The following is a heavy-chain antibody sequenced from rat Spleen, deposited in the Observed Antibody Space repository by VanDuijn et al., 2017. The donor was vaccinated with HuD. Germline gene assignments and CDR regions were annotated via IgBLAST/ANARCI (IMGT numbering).Heavy chain of an antibody. CDR1: GFTFSDYY. D-gene: IGHD1-11*01. Sequence: EVQLVESGGGLVQPGRSMKLSCAASGFTFSDYYMAWVRQAPTKGLEWVATMSYDGSSTYYRVSVKGRFTISRDIAKSTLYLQMDSLGSEDTATYYCARRHYGYTDYFDYWGQGVMVTVSS. CDR2: MSYDGSST. V-gene: IGHV5-7*01. J-gene: IGHJ2*01. CDR3: ARRHYGYTDYFDY.